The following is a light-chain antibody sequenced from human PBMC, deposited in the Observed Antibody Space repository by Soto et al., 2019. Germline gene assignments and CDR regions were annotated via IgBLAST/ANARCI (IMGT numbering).Light chain of an antibody. V-gene: IGKV1-12*01. J-gene: IGKJ4*01. CDR2: AAS. CDR3: QSANSFPLT. Sequence: DLQMTQSPSSVSASVGDRVTITCRTSQGISSWLAWYQQRPGKAPKHLLFAASSLQDGVPSRYSGSGYGTDFTLHISGLQPEDFATYYCQSANSFPLTFGGGTKVEI. CDR1: QGISSW.